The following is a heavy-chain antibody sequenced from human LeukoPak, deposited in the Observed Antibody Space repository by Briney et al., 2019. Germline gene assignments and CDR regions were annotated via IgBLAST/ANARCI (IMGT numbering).Heavy chain of an antibody. Sequence: WVRQAPGKGLEWVSAISGSGGSTYYADSVKGRFTISRDNSKNTLYLQMNSLRAEDTAVYYCAHEGGLKSVEKDGGGYWGQGTLVTVSS. V-gene: IGHV3-23*01. D-gene: IGHD5-24*01. J-gene: IGHJ4*02. CDR3: AHEGGLKSVEKDGGGY. CDR2: ISGSGGST.